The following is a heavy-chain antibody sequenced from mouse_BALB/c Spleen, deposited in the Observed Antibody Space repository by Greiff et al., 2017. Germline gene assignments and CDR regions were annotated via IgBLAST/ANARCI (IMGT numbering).Heavy chain of an antibody. V-gene: IGHV1-80*01. D-gene: IGHD1-1*01. CDR1: GYAFISYW. CDR3: ARDGYGSSLYAMDY. J-gene: IGHJ4*01. Sequence: VQLQQSGAELVRPGSSVKISCKASGYAFISYWMNWVKQRPGQGLEWIGQIYPGDGDTNYNGKFKGKATLTADKSSSTAYMQLSSLTSEDSAVYFCARDGYGSSLYAMDYWGQGTSVTVSS. CDR2: IYPGDGDT.